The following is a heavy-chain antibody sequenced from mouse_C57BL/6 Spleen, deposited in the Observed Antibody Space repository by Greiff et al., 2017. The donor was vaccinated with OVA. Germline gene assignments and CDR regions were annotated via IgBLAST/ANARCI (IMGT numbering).Heavy chain of an antibody. CDR3: TRGGYEAWFAY. CDR2: ISSGGDYI. D-gene: IGHD2-14*01. CDR1: GFTFSSYA. Sequence: EVMLVESGEGLVKPGGSLKLSCAASGFTFSSYAMSWVRQTPEKRLEWVAYISSGGDYIYYADTVKGRFTISRDNARNTLYLQMSSLKSEDTAMYYCTRGGYEAWFAYWGQGTLVTVSA. V-gene: IGHV5S21*01. J-gene: IGHJ3*01.